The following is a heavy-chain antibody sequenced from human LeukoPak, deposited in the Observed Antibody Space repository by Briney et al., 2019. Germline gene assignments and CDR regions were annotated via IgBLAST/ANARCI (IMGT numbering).Heavy chain of an antibody. Sequence: SGPALVKPTQTLTLTCTFSGFPLSTSGMRVSWIRQPPGKALEWLARIDWDDDKFYSTSLKTRLTISKDTSKNQVVLTMTNMDPVDTATYYCARTLGPRRGAFDIWGQGTMVTVSS. CDR2: IDWDDDK. J-gene: IGHJ3*02. CDR3: ARTLGPRRGAFDI. V-gene: IGHV2-70*04. CDR1: GFPLSTSGMR.